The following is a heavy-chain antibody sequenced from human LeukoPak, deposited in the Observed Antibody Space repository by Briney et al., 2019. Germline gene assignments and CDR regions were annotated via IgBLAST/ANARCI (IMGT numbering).Heavy chain of an antibody. CDR2: IIPIFGTA. CDR3: ARGSQYSSRRWFDP. D-gene: IGHD6-13*01. J-gene: IGHJ5*02. V-gene: IGHV1-69*13. CDR1: GGTFSSYA. Sequence: GASVTVSCKASGGTFSSYAISWVRQAPGQGLEWMGGIIPIFGTANYAQKFQGRVTITADESTSTAYMELSSLRSEDTAVYYCARGSQYSSRRWFDPWGQGTLVTVSS.